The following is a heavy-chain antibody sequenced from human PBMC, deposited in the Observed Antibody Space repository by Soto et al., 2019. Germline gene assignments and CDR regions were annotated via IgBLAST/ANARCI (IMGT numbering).Heavy chain of an antibody. CDR3: ARGGSGDIVVVAAIDY. V-gene: IGHV4-31*03. CDR2: IFYSGST. D-gene: IGHD2-15*01. Sequence: QVQLQESGPGLVKPSQTLSLTCSVSGGSISSGDHYWSWVRQHPGKGLEWIGYIFYSGSTYYNPSLKSRVTISVDTSKNQFSLKLSSVTAADTAVYYCARGGSGDIVVVAAIDYWGQGTLVTVSS. CDR1: GGSISSGDHY. J-gene: IGHJ4*02.